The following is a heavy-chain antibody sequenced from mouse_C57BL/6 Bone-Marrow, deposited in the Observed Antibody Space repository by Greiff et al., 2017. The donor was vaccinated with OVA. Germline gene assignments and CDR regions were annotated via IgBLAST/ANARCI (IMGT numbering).Heavy chain of an antibody. J-gene: IGHJ1*03. CDR3: ARDYYGSSGWYFDV. CDR2: ISDGGSYT. D-gene: IGHD1-1*01. CDR1: GFTFSSYA. V-gene: IGHV5-4*01. Sequence: EVNVVESGGGLVKPGGSLKLSCAASGFTFSSYAMSWVRQTPEKRLEWVATISDGGSYTYYPDNVKGRFTISRDNAKNNLYLQMSHLKSANTTMYYCARDYYGSSGWYFDVWGKGTTVTVSS.